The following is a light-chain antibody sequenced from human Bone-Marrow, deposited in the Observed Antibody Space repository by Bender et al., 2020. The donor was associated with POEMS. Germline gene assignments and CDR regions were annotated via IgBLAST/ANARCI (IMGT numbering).Light chain of an antibody. CDR2: QDS. CDR3: LAWDSGTTHWV. J-gene: IGLJ3*02. V-gene: IGLV3-1*01. CDR1: KLGDKN. Sequence: ELTQSPSVSVSPGQTASITCSGDKLGDKNACWYQQKPGQSPVLVIYQDSKRPSGIPERFSGSTSGNTATLTITGTQAMDESDYYCLAWDSGTTHWVFGGGTKLTVL.